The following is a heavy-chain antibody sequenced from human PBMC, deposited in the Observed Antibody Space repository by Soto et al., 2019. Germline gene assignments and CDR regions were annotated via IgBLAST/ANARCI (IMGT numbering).Heavy chain of an antibody. CDR1: GFTFSSYG. CDR3: ARDRGAAAGLDY. CDR2: VSYYGSNK. Sequence: PGGSLRLSCAASGFTFSSYGMHWVRQAPGKGLEWVAVVSYYGSNKYYADSVKGRFTISRDNSKNTLYLQMNSLRAEDTAVYYCARDRGAAAGLDYWGQGTXVTVSS. D-gene: IGHD6-13*01. J-gene: IGHJ4*02. V-gene: IGHV3-30*03.